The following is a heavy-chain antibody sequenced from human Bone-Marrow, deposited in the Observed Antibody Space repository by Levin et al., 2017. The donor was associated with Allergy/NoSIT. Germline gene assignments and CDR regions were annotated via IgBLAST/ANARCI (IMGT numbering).Heavy chain of an antibody. CDR1: GFPFGSYA. CDR3: ARRFGGNTGYFQH. J-gene: IGHJ1*01. D-gene: IGHD4-23*01. Sequence: GESLKISCAGSGFPFGSYAIHWVRPAPGQGLEWVAVISDDGNTKSYADSVNGRFTISRDNFQSTVYLQMDSLRPEDTALYYCARRFGGNTGYFQHWGQGTLVTVSS. CDR2: ISDDGNTK. V-gene: IGHV3-30-3*01.